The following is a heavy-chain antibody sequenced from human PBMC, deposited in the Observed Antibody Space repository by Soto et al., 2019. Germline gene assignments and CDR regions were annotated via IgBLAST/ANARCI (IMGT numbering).Heavy chain of an antibody. CDR3: ARDTGGYRHYFDF. J-gene: IGHJ4*02. V-gene: IGHV4-38-2*02. Sequence: QVQLQESGPGLVKTSETLSLTCAVSGYSISDGYYWGWIRQPPGKGLEWIGTIYYTGSTYYNPSLKSRVNMSVDTSRNQFSLQLTSVTAADTAMYFCARDTGGYRHYFDFWGQGALVTVSS. CDR1: GYSISDGYY. CDR2: IYYTGST. D-gene: IGHD1-26*01.